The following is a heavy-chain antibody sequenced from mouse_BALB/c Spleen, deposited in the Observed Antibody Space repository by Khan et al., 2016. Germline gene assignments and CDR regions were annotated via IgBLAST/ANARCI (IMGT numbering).Heavy chain of an antibody. CDR3: AKSYDWYAMVY. CDR2: ISSGGSYT. D-gene: IGHD2-4*01. J-gene: IGHJ4*01. CDR1: GFTFSSYA. V-gene: IGHV5-9-4*01. Sequence: EVELVESGGGLVKPGGSLKLSCAASGFTFSSYAMSWVRQSPEKRLEWVAEISSGGSYTYYPDTVTGRFTISRDNAKNTLSLDMSSLRTEDTAMYCCAKSYDWYAMVYWGQGTSVTGSS.